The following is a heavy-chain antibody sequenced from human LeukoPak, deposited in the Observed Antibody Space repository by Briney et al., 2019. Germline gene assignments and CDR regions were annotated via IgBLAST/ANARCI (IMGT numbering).Heavy chain of an antibody. CDR1: GASIRNYNNY. V-gene: IGHV4-39*01. J-gene: IGHJ1*01. Sequence: SETLSLTCIVSGASIRNYNNYWGWIRQPPGKGLEWIGSVFYTGSTYYNPSLQSRITVSVDTSKNQFSLKLTSVTAADTAVYYCARVAAGIGFFQHWGQGTLVTVSS. D-gene: IGHD6-13*01. CDR3: ARVAAGIGFFQH. CDR2: VFYTGST.